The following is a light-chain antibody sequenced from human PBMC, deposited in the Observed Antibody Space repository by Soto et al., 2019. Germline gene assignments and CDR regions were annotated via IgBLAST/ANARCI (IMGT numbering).Light chain of an antibody. V-gene: IGKV3-15*01. Sequence: EIVMTQSPATLSVSPGERATLSCRASQSVRSNLAWHQQKPGQAPRLLISSASIRATGIPARFSGSGSGTDFTLPISSLQSEDFAIYYCQQYDDWPFTFGQGTKLEIK. CDR2: SAS. CDR1: QSVRSN. J-gene: IGKJ2*01. CDR3: QQYDDWPFT.